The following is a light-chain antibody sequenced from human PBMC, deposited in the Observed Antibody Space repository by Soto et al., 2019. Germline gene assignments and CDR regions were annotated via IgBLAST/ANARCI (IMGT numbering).Light chain of an antibody. CDR2: STS. V-gene: IGKV1-39*01. Sequence: DIQMTQSPPSLSASVGDRVTISCRASQAINKYLNWYQLKEGQAPKLLIYSTSEFQPGVPSRFSGSTSGAQFSLTITGLQPDDSATYFCQQSFKTPFTFGQGT. CDR1: QAINKY. J-gene: IGKJ2*01. CDR3: QQSFKTPFT.